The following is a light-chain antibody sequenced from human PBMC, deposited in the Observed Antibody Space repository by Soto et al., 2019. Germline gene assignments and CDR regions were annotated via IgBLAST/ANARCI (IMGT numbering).Light chain of an antibody. CDR1: QVLGTN. CDR2: GIY. J-gene: IGKJ1*01. V-gene: IGKV3-15*01. CDR3: QQYNSYPWT. Sequence: EIVMSQSPGTLSVSPGETATLSCRASQVLGTNLAWYQQKPGQSPTLLIYGIYIRATGVPVRFTGSGSGTEFTLTINSLQPEDFATYYCQQYNSYPWTFGQGTKVDIK.